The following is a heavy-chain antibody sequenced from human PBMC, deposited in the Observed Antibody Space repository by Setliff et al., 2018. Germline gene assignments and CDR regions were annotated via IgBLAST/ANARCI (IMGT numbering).Heavy chain of an antibody. CDR2: IYHSGSS. Sequence: PSETLSLTCTVSGGSISSRCSYWGGIRQPPGKGLEWIGSIYHSGSSYFNPSLRSRVTISVDTSKNQFSLILRSVTAADTAVYYCRLWSHSYHNDYWGQGTLVTVSS. D-gene: IGHD3-16*02. CDR3: RLWSHSYHNDY. V-gene: IGHV4-39*07. CDR1: GGSISSRCSY. J-gene: IGHJ4*02.